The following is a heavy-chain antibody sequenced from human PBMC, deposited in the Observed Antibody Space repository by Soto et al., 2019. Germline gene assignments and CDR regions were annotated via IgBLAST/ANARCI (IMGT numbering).Heavy chain of an antibody. V-gene: IGHV3-7*03. J-gene: IGHJ6*02. CDR1: GFTFSSYW. Sequence: EVQLVESGGGLVQPGGSLRLSCAASGFTFSSYWMSWVRQAPGKGLEWVANIKQDGSEKYYVDSVKGRFTISRDNAKNSLYLQMNSLRAEDTAVYYCARSCYYYYYGMDVWGQGTTVTVSS. CDR2: IKQDGSEK. CDR3: ARSCYYYYYGMDV. D-gene: IGHD2-15*01.